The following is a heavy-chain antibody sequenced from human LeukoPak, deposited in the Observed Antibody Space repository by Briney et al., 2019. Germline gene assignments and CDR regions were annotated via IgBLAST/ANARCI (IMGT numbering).Heavy chain of an antibody. CDR3: ARDGGYGGYDDY. D-gene: IGHD5-12*01. Sequence: PSETLSLTCTVSGGSISNYYWSWIRQPPGKGLEWLGYIYQSGSTTYNPSLQSRVTISVDTSKNQFSLKLSSVTAADTAVYYCARDGGYGGYDDYWGQGTLVTVSS. V-gene: IGHV4-59*12. J-gene: IGHJ4*02. CDR1: GGSISNYY. CDR2: IYQSGST.